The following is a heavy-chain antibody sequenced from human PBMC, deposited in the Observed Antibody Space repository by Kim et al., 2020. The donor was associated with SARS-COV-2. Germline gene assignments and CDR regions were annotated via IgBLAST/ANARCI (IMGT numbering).Heavy chain of an antibody. Sequence: GGSLRLSCAGTGFSLTTYPINWVRQAQGKGLEWVSSISSTGDYQYYADSVRGRFIISRDNAQNSVSLQMNSLTAEDTALYYFARELPPLDYWGPGTLVTV. V-gene: IGHV3-21*01. J-gene: IGHJ4*02. CDR3: ARELPPLDY. CDR2: ISSTGDYQ. CDR1: GFSLTTYP.